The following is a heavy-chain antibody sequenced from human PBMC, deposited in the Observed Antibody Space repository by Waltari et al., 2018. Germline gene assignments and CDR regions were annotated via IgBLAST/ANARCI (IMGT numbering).Heavy chain of an antibody. Sequence: EVQLVESGGGLVQPGGSLRLSCVASGFTVSRNYMSCVRQDPGKGLAWVSVIYSGGSTYYADSVKGRFTISRDNSKNTLYLQMNSLRAEDTAVYYCARDRIIDYYYYYGMDVWGQGTTVTVSS. V-gene: IGHV3-66*02. CDR1: GFTVSRNY. CDR3: ARDRIIDYYYYYGMDV. J-gene: IGHJ6*02. CDR2: IYSGGST.